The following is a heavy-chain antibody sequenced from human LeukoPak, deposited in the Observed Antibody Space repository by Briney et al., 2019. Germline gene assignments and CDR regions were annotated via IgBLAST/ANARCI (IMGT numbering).Heavy chain of an antibody. CDR1: GFIFSNYG. D-gene: IGHD5-18*01. J-gene: IGHJ6*03. CDR2: IRHDGSNK. Sequence: GGSLRLSCTTSGFIFSNYGMHWVRQAPGKGLEWVAFIRHDGSNKYYADSVKGRCTISRDNSKKTVYLQMNSLRTEDTAVYYCARTTEGGYTYGYFYYYYMDVWGKGTTVTISS. CDR3: ARTTEGGYTYGYFYYYYMDV. V-gene: IGHV3-30*02.